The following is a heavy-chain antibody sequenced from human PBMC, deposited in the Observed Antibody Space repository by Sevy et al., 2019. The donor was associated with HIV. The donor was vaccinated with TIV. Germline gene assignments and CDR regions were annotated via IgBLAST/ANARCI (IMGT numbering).Heavy chain of an antibody. CDR3: ARVDPYYEFGDV. J-gene: IGHJ6*02. CDR1: GHTLNDYG. CDR2: VTTYKDST. Sequence: ASVKVSCKASGHTLNDYGISWVRQAPGQGLAWIGWVTTYKDSTNYAQNFQGRVTLTTDTSTNTAYMELRSLRSRDTAVYYCARVDPYYEFGDVWGQGTTVTVSS. V-gene: IGHV1-18*01. D-gene: IGHD3-3*01.